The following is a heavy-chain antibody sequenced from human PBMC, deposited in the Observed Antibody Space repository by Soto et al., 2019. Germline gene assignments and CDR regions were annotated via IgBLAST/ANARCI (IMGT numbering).Heavy chain of an antibody. D-gene: IGHD2-15*01. CDR3: SRTPPGVADFDY. Sequence: PSETLSLTCTVSGGSISSYYWSWIRQPPGKGLEWIGYIYYSGSTNYSPSLKSSLTITRDTSKDQVVLTMTNMDPADTATYYCSRTPPGVADFDYWGQGTLVTVSS. CDR1: GGSISSYY. CDR2: IYYSGST. J-gene: IGHJ4*02. V-gene: IGHV4-59*01.